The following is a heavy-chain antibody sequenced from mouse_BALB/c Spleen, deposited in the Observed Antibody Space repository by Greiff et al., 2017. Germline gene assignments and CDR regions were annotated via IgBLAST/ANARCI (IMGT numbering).Heavy chain of an antibody. V-gene: IGHV1-80*01. D-gene: IGHD3-2*01. Sequence: QVQLQQSGAELVRPGSSVKISCKASGYAFSSYWMNWVKQRPGQGLEWIGQIYPGDGDTNYNGKFKGKATLTADKSSSTAYMQLSSLTSEDSAVYFCASLDSSGYVWFAYWGQGTLVTVSA. CDR1: GYAFSSYW. CDR3: ASLDSSGYVWFAY. J-gene: IGHJ3*01. CDR2: IYPGDGDT.